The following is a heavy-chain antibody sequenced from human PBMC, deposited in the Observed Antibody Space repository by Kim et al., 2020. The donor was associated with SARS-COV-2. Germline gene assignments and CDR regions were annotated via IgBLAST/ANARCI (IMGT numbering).Heavy chain of an antibody. V-gene: IGHV4-34*01. J-gene: IGHJ6*02. D-gene: IGHD2-2*01. CDR1: GGSFSGYY. CDR3: AFQQLPQFYYYYGMDV. CDR2: INHSGST. Sequence: SETLSLTCAVYGGSFSGYYWSWIRQPPGKGLEWIGEINHSGSTNYNPSLKSRVTISVDTSKNQFSLKLSSVTAADTAVYYCAFQQLPQFYYYYGMDVWGQGTTVTVSS.